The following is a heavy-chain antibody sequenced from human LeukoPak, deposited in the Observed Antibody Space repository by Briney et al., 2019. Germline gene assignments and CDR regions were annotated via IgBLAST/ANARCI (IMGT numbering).Heavy chain of an antibody. CDR2: IYPGDSDT. J-gene: IGHJ5*02. CDR1: GDSFTSYW. CDR3: SRQLGATSPTWFDP. D-gene: IGHD1-26*01. V-gene: IGHV5-51*01. Sequence: GESLKISCEGSGDSFTSYWIAWVRQMPGKGLEWMGVIYPGDSDTRYSPSFQGQVTISADKSISTAYLQWSSLKASDTAMYYCSRQLGATSPTWFDPLGQGTLVTVSS.